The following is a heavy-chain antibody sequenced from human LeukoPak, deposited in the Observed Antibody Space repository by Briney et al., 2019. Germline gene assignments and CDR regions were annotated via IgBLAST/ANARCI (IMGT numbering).Heavy chain of an antibody. V-gene: IGHV1-18*01. CDR1: GYTFTSYG. CDR3: ARVYTVTTGLPYFDY. Sequence: ASVKVSCKASGYTFTSYGISWVRQAPGQGLEWMGWISAYNGNTNYAQKLQGRVTMTTDTSTSTAYRELRSLRSDDTAVYYCARVYTVTTGLPYFDYWGQGTLVTVSS. J-gene: IGHJ4*02. D-gene: IGHD4-17*01. CDR2: ISAYNGNT.